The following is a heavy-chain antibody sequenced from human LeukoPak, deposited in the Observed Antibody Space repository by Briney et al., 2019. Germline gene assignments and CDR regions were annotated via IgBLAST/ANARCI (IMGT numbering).Heavy chain of an antibody. CDR3: ARGEERGSGTVHFDY. Sequence: ASVKVSCKASGYTFTSYYIHWVRQAPGEGLEWMGRINPSGGYTTYAQNFQGRVTMNRDTSTSTVYMELSSLRSEDTAEYYCARGEERGSGTVHFDYWGQGTLVTVSS. CDR2: INPSGGYT. V-gene: IGHV1-46*01. J-gene: IGHJ4*02. D-gene: IGHD3-10*01. CDR1: GYTFTSYY.